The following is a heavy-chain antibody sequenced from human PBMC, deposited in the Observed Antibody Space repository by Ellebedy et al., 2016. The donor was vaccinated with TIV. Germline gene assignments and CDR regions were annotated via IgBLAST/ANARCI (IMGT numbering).Heavy chain of an antibody. CDR3: ARDEDFDFWSGHY. CDR1: GYTFTKYG. D-gene: IGHD3-3*01. CDR2: ISVYNDNT. V-gene: IGHV1-18*01. J-gene: IGHJ4*02. Sequence: ASVKVSCKASGYTFTKYGISWVRQAPGQGLEWMGWISVYNDNTNYAQKFQGRVTMTTGTSTNTAYMELTRLRSDDTAVYYCARDEDFDFWSGHYWGQGTLVTVSS.